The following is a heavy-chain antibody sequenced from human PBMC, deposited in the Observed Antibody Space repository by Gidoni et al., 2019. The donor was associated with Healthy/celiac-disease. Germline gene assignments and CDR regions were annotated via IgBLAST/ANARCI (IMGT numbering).Heavy chain of an antibody. J-gene: IGHJ4*02. Sequence: QVQLVESGGGVVQPGRSLRLPCAASGFTFSSYGMHWVRQAPGKGLEWVAVISYDGSNKYYADSVKGRFTISRDNSKNTLYLQMNSLRAEDTAVYYCAKAPVSGSGSYHYFDYWGQGTLVTVSS. CDR3: AKAPVSGSGSYHYFDY. V-gene: IGHV3-30*18. D-gene: IGHD3-10*01. CDR2: ISYDGSNK. CDR1: GFTFSSYG.